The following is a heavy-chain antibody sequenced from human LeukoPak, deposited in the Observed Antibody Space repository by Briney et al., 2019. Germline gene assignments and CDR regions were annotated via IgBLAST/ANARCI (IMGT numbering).Heavy chain of an antibody. CDR2: ISSSSSYI. V-gene: IGHV3-21*01. D-gene: IGHD3-10*01. CDR1: GFTFSSYS. CDR3: AREGTSDYYGSETNY. J-gene: IGHJ4*02. Sequence: GGSLRLSCAASGFTFSSYSMNWVRQAPGKGLEWVSSISSSSSYIYYADSVKGRFTISRDNAKNSLYLQMNSLRAEDTAVYYCAREGTSDYYGSETNYWGQGTLVTVSS.